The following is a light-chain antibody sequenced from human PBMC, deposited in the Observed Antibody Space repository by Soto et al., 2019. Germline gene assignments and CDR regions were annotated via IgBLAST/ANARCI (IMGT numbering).Light chain of an antibody. CDR2: DAS. J-gene: IGKJ4*01. CDR1: QSVNTY. Sequence: EIVLTQSPATLSLSPGERAALSCRASQSVNTYLAWYQQKPGQAPRLLIYDASNRAAGIPARFSGSGSGTDFTLTISSLESEDCAVYFCQQCSTWPLTFGGGARVEIK. V-gene: IGKV3-11*01. CDR3: QQCSTWPLT.